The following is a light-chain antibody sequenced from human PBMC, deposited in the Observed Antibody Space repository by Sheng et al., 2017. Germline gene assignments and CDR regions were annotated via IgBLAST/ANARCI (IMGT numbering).Light chain of an antibody. CDR2: DAS. CDR1: QDISNY. J-gene: IGKJ3*01. CDR3: QQYDNLLRFT. V-gene: IGKV1-33*01. Sequence: DIQMTQSPSSLSASVGDRVTITCQASQDISNYLNWYQQKPGKAPKLLIYDASNLETGVPSRFSGSGSGTDFTFTISSLQPEDIATYYCQQYDNLLRFTFG.